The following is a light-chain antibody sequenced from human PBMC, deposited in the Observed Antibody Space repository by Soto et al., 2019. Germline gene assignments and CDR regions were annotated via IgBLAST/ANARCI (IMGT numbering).Light chain of an antibody. CDR2: EVT. J-gene: IGLJ2*01. V-gene: IGLV2-8*01. CDR3: QSYDRSLSSPI. CDR1: SSDVGGYNS. Sequence: QSALTQPPSASGSPGQSVTISCTGTSSDVGGYNSVSWYQQHPGKAPKLMIYEVTKRPSGVPDRFSGSKSGTSASLAITGLQADDEADYYCQSYDRSLSSPIFGGGTKLTVL.